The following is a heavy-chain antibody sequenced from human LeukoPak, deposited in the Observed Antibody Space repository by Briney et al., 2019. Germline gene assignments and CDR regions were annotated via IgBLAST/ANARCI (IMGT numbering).Heavy chain of an antibody. J-gene: IGHJ3*02. V-gene: IGHV4-59*08. CDR1: GGSISSYY. D-gene: IGHD4-11*01. CDR3: ARRTVTHLDAFDI. CDR2: IYYSGST. Sequence: SETLSLTCTVSGGSISSYYWSWIRQPPGKGLEWIGYIYYSGSTNYNPSLKSRVTISVDTSKNQFSLKLSSVTAADTVVYYCARRTVTHLDAFDIWGQGTMVTVSS.